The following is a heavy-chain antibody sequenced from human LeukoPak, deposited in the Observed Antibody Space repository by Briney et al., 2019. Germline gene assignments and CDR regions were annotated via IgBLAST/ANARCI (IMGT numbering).Heavy chain of an antibody. J-gene: IGHJ3*02. Sequence: GGSLRLSCAASGFTFSSYWMSWVRQAPGKGLEWVANIKQDGSEKYCVDSVKGRFTISRDNAKNSLYLQMNTLRAEDTAVYYCARPGYCSGDTCYVAFDIWGQGTMVTVSS. CDR1: GFTFSSYW. CDR3: ARPGYCSGDTCYVAFDI. D-gene: IGHD2-15*01. V-gene: IGHV3-7*01. CDR2: IKQDGSEK.